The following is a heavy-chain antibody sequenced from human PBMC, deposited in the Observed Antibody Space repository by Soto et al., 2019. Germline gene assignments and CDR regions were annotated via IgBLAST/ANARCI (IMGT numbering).Heavy chain of an antibody. CDR1: GGSISSSSYY. V-gene: IGHV4-39*02. CDR2: IYYSGST. CDR3: AREDSYFDY. Sequence: SETLSLTCTVSGGSISSSSYYWGWIRQPPGKGLEWIGSIYYSGSTYYNPSLKSRITINPDTSKNQFSLQLNSVTPEDTAVYYCAREDSYFDYWGQGTLVTVSS. J-gene: IGHJ4*02.